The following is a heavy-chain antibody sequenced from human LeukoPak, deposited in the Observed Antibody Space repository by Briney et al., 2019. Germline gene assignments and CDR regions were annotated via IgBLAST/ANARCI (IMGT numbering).Heavy chain of an antibody. J-gene: IGHJ5*02. CDR2: INPHSGAT. V-gene: IGHV1-2*02. D-gene: IGHD3-10*01. CDR1: GYTFTGYY. CDR3: SRDLLMYYSGSGEST. Sequence: ASVKVSCKASGYTFTGYYIHWVRQAPGQGPEWMGWINPHSGATNSAQKFQGRVTMTRDMSISTAFMELSSLRPDDTAMYYCSRDLLMYYSGSGESTWGQGTQVTVSS.